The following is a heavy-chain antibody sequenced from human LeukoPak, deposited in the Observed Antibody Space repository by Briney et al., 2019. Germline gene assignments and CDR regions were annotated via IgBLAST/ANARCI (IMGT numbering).Heavy chain of an antibody. Sequence: PSETLSLTCTVSGVSISSGDYHWSWIRQPPGKGLEWIAYMYYSGSTYYNPSLKSRVTISLDTSKNQFSLKLSSVTAADTAVYYCARPYYYDSRIDPWGQGTLVTVSS. CDR1: GVSISSGDYH. J-gene: IGHJ5*02. V-gene: IGHV4-30-4*01. CDR2: MYYSGST. CDR3: ARPYYYDSRIDP. D-gene: IGHD3-22*01.